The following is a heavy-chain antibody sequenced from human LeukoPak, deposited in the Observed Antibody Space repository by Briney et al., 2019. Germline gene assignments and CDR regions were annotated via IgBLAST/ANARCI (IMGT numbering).Heavy chain of an antibody. Sequence: SETLSLTCGVYGGSFSGYYWSWIRQPPGKGLEWIGEINHSGSTNYNPSLKSRVTISVDTSKNQFSRKLSSVTAADTAVYYGARGNFYDSSGYYGYWGREPWSPSPQ. D-gene: IGHD3-22*01. CDR1: GGSFSGYY. CDR3: ARGNFYDSSGYYGY. V-gene: IGHV4-34*01. CDR2: INHSGST. J-gene: IGHJ4*02.